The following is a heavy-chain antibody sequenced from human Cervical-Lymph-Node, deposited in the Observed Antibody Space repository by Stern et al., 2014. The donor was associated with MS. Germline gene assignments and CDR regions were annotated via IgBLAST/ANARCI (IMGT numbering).Heavy chain of an antibody. V-gene: IGHV3-7*01. D-gene: IGHD6-19*01. Sequence: EMQLVESGGGLVQPGGSQRLSCVASGSTFSTSWMSWVRQAPGKGLEWVANIKRDGSETYYVDSVKGRFTISRDNAKSSLYLEMNSLRAEDTAVYYCTRFLQSGWSDLFDSWGRGTLVTVSS. CDR3: TRFLQSGWSDLFDS. CDR1: GSTFSTSW. J-gene: IGHJ5*01. CDR2: IKRDGSET.